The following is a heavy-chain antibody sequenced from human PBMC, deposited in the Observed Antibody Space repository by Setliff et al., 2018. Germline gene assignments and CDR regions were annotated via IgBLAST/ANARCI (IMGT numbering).Heavy chain of an antibody. CDR1: GGSISNYY. V-gene: IGHV4-4*07. J-gene: IGHJ3*02. Sequence: SETLSLTCTVSGGSISNYYWSWIRQPAGKGLEGIGRIYTSGSTNYNPSLKSRVTMSVDTSKKQFSLKLSAVTAADTAVYYCARKGISALSGAFDMWGQGTMVTVSS. D-gene: IGHD1-26*01. CDR2: IYTSGST. CDR3: ARKGISALSGAFDM.